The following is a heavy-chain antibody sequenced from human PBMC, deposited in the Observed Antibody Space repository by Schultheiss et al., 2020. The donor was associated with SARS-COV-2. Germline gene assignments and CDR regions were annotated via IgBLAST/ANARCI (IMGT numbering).Heavy chain of an antibody. CDR3: ARPLDNSELDYYGMDV. CDR1: GYTFTGYY. J-gene: IGHJ6*02. D-gene: IGHD3/OR15-3a*01. V-gene: IGHV1-69*13. CDR2: IIPIFGTA. Sequence: SVKVSCKASGYTFTGYYMHWVRQAPGQGLEWMGGIIPIFGTANYAQKFQGRVTITADESTSTAYMELSSLRSEDTAVYYCARPLDNSELDYYGMDVWGQGTTVTVSS.